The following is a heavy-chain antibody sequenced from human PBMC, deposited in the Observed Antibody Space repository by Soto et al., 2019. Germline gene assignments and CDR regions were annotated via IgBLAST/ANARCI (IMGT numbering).Heavy chain of an antibody. CDR3: VRDWSTFWGMDV. V-gene: IGHV3-7*01. CDR1: GFTFSTYW. CDR2: IKQDGSEK. Sequence: GGSLRLSCAAPGFTFSTYWMNWVRQAPGKGLEWVANIKQDGSEKYYVDSVKGRFAISRDNAKDSLFLQMNNLRAEDTAVYYCVRDWSTFWGMDVWGQGTTVTVSS. J-gene: IGHJ6*02.